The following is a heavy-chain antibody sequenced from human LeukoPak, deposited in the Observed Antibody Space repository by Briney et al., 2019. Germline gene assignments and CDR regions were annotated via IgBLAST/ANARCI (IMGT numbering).Heavy chain of an antibody. Sequence: GGSLRPSCAASGFTFSTFEFNWVRQTPGNGLEWISYISSTGGAIYFADSVKGRFTISRENGKNSLDLQMNNLRGEDTAGDYFAGLVRGFTSLPWGQGTLVTVSS. D-gene: IGHD3-10*01. CDR1: GFTFSTFE. CDR3: AGLVRGFTSLP. J-gene: IGHJ5*02. V-gene: IGHV3-48*03. CDR2: ISSTGGAI.